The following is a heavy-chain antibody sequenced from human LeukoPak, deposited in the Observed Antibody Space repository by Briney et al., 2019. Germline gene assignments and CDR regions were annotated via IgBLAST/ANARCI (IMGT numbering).Heavy chain of an antibody. J-gene: IGHJ5*02. D-gene: IGHD2-15*01. CDR1: GYTFTDYY. Sequence: ASVKVSCKASGYTFTDYYIHWVRQSPGQGLEWMGWINPRSGGTNYAQKFQGRVTMTRDTSISTAYMELSRLRSDDTAVYYCARGDCSGGSCYRNWFDPWGQGTLVTVSS. V-gene: IGHV1-2*02. CDR3: ARGDCSGGSCYRNWFDP. CDR2: INPRSGGT.